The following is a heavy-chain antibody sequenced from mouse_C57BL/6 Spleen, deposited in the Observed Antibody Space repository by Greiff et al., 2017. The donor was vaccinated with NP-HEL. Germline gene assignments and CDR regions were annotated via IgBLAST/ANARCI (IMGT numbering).Heavy chain of an antibody. J-gene: IGHJ1*03. CDR1: GYTFTSYW. D-gene: IGHD1-2*01. Sequence: VQLQQPGTDLVKPGASVKLSCKASGYTFTSYWMHWVKQRPGQGLEWIGNINPSNGGTNYNEKFKSKATLTVDKSSSTAYMQLSSLTSEDSAVYYCAKSPASYWYFDVWGTGTTVTVSS. V-gene: IGHV1-53*01. CDR3: AKSPASYWYFDV. CDR2: INPSNGGT.